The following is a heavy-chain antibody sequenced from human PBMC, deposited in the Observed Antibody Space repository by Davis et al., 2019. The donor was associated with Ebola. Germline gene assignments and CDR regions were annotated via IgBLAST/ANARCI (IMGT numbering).Heavy chain of an antibody. CDR2: IHYTGKT. CDR1: GVPMNTFY. Sequence: MPSETLSLTCTVSGVPMNTFYWSWVRQSPGKGLEWIGYIHYTGKTNYSPSFKSRVTISLDTSKNQFSLKMTSVTAADTAVYYCARDIGSSWPEVGMDVWGQGTTVTVSS. D-gene: IGHD6-13*01. V-gene: IGHV4-59*12. CDR3: ARDIGSSWPEVGMDV. J-gene: IGHJ6*02.